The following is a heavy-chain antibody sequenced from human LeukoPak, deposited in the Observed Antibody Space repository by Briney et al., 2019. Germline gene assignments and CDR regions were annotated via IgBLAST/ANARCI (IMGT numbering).Heavy chain of an antibody. CDR3: ARGPLWSGDYYYGMDV. Sequence: TGGSLRLSCAASGFTFSSYTMSWVRQAPGKALEWVSVIYTGGDTYYADSVKGRFTISRDNSKNTLNLQMNSLRAEDTAVYYCARGPLWSGDYYYGMDVWGLGTTVSVSS. J-gene: IGHJ6*02. CDR2: IYTGGDT. CDR1: GFTFSSYT. D-gene: IGHD3-10*01. V-gene: IGHV3-53*01.